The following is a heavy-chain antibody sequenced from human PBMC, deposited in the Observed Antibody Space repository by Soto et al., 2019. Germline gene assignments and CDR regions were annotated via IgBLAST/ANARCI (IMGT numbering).Heavy chain of an antibody. CDR2: ISSDGSHQ. Sequence: QVQVVESGGGVVQPGTSLRLSCAASGFTFSVSAIHWVRQAPGEGLEWVAVISSDGSHQYYADSVRGRFTISRDNPKNTLYLQMNSLRAEDTAVYYCARPYCRSTRCYLYYYGMDVWGPGTTVTVSS. D-gene: IGHD2-2*01. CDR3: ARPYCRSTRCYLYYYGMDV. J-gene: IGHJ6*02. V-gene: IGHV3-30-3*01. CDR1: GFTFSVSA.